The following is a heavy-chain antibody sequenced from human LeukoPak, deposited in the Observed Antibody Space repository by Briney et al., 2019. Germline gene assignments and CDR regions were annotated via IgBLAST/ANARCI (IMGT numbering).Heavy chain of an antibody. J-gene: IGHJ2*01. Sequence: SETLSLTCAVPGYSISSGYYWGWIRQPPGKGLEWIGAIFHSGSTYYNPSLKSRVTISVDTSKNQFSLKLSSVTAADTAVYYCARRNFSYWYFDLWGRGTLVIVSS. V-gene: IGHV4-38-2*01. D-gene: IGHD3-3*01. CDR1: GYSISSGYY. CDR2: IFHSGST. CDR3: ARRNFSYWYFDL.